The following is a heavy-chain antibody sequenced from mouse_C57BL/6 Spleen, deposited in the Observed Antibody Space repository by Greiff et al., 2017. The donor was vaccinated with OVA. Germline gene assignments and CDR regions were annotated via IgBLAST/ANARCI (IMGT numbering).Heavy chain of an antibody. V-gene: IGHV1-22*01. Sequence: EVQLQQSGPELVKPGASVKMSCKASGYTFTDYNMHWVKQSHGKSLEWIGYINPNNGGTSYNQKFKGKATLTVNKSSSTAYMELRSLTSEDSAVYYCANAIYYDYGDGPWFAYWGQGTLVTVSA. J-gene: IGHJ3*01. CDR2: INPNNGGT. CDR1: GYTFTDYN. CDR3: ANAIYYDYGDGPWFAY. D-gene: IGHD2-4*01.